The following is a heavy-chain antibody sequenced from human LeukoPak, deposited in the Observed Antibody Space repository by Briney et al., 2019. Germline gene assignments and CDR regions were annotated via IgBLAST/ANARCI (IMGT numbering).Heavy chain of an antibody. CDR2: IYHSGST. CDR3: ARDRGCSSTSCYEGWFDP. V-gene: IGHV4-38-2*02. D-gene: IGHD2-2*01. CDR1: GYSISSGYY. Sequence: PSETLSLTCTVSGYSISSGYYWGWIRQPPGKGLEWIGSIYHSGSTYYNPSLKSRVTISVDTSKNQFSLKLSSVTAADTAVYYCARDRGCSSTSCYEGWFDPWGQGTLVTVSS. J-gene: IGHJ5*02.